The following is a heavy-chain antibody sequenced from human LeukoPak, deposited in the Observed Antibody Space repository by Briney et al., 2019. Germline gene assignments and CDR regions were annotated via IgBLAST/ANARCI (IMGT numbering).Heavy chain of an antibody. D-gene: IGHD3-22*01. CDR3: ARDGSCSSGYYYYFDY. CDR2: ISGSGGST. Sequence: PGGSLRLSCAASGFTFSSYAMSWVRQAPGKGLEWVSAISGSGGSTYYADSVKGRFTISRDNAKNSLYLQMNSLRAEDTAVYYCARDGSCSSGYYYYFDYWGQGTLVTVSS. V-gene: IGHV3-23*01. J-gene: IGHJ4*02. CDR1: GFTFSSYA.